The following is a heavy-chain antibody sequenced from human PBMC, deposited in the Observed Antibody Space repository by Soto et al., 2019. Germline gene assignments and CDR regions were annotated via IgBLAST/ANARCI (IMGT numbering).Heavy chain of an antibody. CDR3: ARHGSY. J-gene: IGHJ4*02. V-gene: IGHV4-39*01. CDR1: GVSISNTSY. CDR2: IYYSGKT. Sequence: SETLSLTCTVSGVSISNTSYWGWIRQSPGKGLEWSGTIYYSGKTYYHPALKSRVTISVDTSNNRFSLKLSSVTAADTAVYYGARHGSYGGQGTLVTVSS.